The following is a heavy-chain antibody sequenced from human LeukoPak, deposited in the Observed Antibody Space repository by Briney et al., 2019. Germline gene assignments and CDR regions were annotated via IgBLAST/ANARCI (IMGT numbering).Heavy chain of an antibody. J-gene: IGHJ5*02. Sequence: ASVKVSCKASGYTFTNYGITWVRQAPGQGLEWMGWISTYNAYTNYAQKFQGRVTMTTDTSTSTAYMELRSLRSEDSAVYYWARLSMDTAMVRTCNWFDPWGQGTLVTVSS. CDR2: ISTYNAYT. V-gene: IGHV1-18*01. CDR3: ARLSMDTAMVRTCNWFDP. D-gene: IGHD5-18*01. CDR1: GYTFTNYG.